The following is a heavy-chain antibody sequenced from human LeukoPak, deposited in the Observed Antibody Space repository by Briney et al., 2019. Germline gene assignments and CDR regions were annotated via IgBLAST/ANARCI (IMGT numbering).Heavy chain of an antibody. CDR1: GFSFSTYS. D-gene: IGHD4-11*01. J-gene: IGHJ4*02. CDR3: ARDGRTVTTDFDY. CDR2: ISGSSSYI. V-gene: IGHV3-21*01. Sequence: GGSLRLSCEASGFSFSTYSMNWVRQAPGKGLEWVSSISGSSSYIYYADSVKGRFTISRDNAKNSLYLQMNSLRAEDTAVYYCARDGRTVTTDFDYWGQGALVTVSS.